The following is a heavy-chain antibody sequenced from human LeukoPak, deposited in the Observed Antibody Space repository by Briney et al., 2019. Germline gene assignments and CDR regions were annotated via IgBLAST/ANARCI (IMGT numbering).Heavy chain of an antibody. CDR3: ARLGVLRFLEWLTD. D-gene: IGHD3-3*01. V-gene: IGHV4-4*07. J-gene: IGHJ4*02. Sequence: SETLSLTCTVSGGSISSDSWSWIRQSAGKELEWIGHIFTSGSINYNPSLRSGVTMSVDTTKNPFSLQLSSVTAADTAVYYCARLGVLRFLEWLTDWGQGTLVTVSS. CDR2: IFTSGSI. CDR1: GGSISSDS.